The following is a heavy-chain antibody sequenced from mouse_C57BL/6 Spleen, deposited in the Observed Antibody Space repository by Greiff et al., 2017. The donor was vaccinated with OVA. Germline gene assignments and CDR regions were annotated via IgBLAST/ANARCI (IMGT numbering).Heavy chain of an antibody. CDR1: GYTFTDHT. J-gene: IGHJ2*01. Sequence: VQGVESAAELVKPGASVKISCKVSGYTFTDHTIHWMKQRPEQGLEWIGYIYPRDGSTKYNEKFKGKATLTADKSSSTAYMQLNSLTSEDSAVYFCARGGLLLHYFDYWGQGTTLTVSS. CDR3: ARGGLLLHYFDY. V-gene: IGHV1-78*01. D-gene: IGHD1-1*01. CDR2: IYPRDGST.